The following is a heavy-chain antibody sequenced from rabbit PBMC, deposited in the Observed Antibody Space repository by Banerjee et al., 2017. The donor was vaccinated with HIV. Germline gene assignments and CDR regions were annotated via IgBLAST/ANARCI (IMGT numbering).Heavy chain of an antibody. CDR2: IYAGSSGST. Sequence: QQQLEESGGGLVKPGGTLTLTCKASGIDFSGYYYMCWVRQAPGKGLEWIACIYAGSSGSTYYASWAKGRFTISKTSSTTVTLQMTSLTAADTATYFCARHRAIDGYDFWGPGTLVTVS. V-gene: IGHV1S45*01. D-gene: IGHD6-1*01. CDR3: ARHRAIDGYDF. J-gene: IGHJ4*01. CDR1: GIDFSGYYY.